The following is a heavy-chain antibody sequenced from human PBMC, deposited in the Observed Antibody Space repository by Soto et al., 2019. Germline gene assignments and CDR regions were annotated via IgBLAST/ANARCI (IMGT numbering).Heavy chain of an antibody. CDR1: GGSISSGGNY. CDR3: ARGTDYYDSSGPLGVGWFDP. V-gene: IGHV4-31*03. J-gene: IGHJ5*02. CDR2: IYYSGST. D-gene: IGHD3-22*01. Sequence: SETLSLTCTVSGGSISSGGNYWSWIRQHPGKGLEWIGYIYYSGSTYYNPSLKSRVTISVDTSKNQFSLKLSSVTAADTAVYYCARGTDYYDSSGPLGVGWFDPWGQGTLVTVS.